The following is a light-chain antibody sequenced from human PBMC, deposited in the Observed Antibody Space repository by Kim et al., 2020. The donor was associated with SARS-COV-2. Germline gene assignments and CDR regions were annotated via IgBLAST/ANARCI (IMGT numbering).Light chain of an antibody. J-gene: IGKJ2*01. CDR1: QTVTSSY. Sequence: LSPGERATLYCRASQTVTSSYLAWYQHKPGQAPRLLIYGASRRATGVSDRFSGSGSGTDFILTISRLEPEDSAVYFCQQYGSSPQTFGQGTKLEIK. V-gene: IGKV3-20*01. CDR3: QQYGSSPQT. CDR2: GAS.